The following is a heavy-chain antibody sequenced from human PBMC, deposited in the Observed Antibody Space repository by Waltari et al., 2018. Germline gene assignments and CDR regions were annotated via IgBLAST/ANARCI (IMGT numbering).Heavy chain of an antibody. CDR3: AKDVAGYYYYGMDG. CDR1: GVPFGDSA. CDR2: SSWNSNSI. J-gene: IGHJ6*02. Sequence: EVQLVESGGGLVQPGRSLRLSCAASGVPFGDSALHWVRQAPGTGLEWVSGSSWNSNSIAYADAVRGRFTISRDNAKNSLYLQMNSLRAEDTALYYCAKDVAGYYYYGMDGWGQGTTVTVSS. V-gene: IGHV3-9*01. D-gene: IGHD5-12*01.